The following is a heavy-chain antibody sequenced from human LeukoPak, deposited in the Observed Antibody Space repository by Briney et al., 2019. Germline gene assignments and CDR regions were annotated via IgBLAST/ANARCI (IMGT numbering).Heavy chain of an antibody. CDR3: ARARMAARPGNYYYYMDV. V-gene: IGHV4-59*12. D-gene: IGHD6-6*01. Sequence: SQTLSLTCTVSGGSISSYYWSWIRQPPGKGLEWIGYIYYSGSTNYNPSLKSRVTISVDTSKNQFSLNLNSVTAADTAVYYCARARMAARPGNYYYYMDVWGKGTTVTVSS. CDR2: IYYSGST. CDR1: GGSISSYY. J-gene: IGHJ6*03.